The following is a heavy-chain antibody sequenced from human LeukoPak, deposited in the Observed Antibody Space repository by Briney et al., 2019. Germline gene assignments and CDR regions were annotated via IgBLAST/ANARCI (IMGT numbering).Heavy chain of an antibody. CDR2: IYPVDSDT. Sequence: GESLKISCKGSAYSFPYYGIGWVRQMPGKGLEWMGIIYPVDSDTRNRPSFQGQVTISADKSISTAYLQWSSLEASDTAIYYRARHVGDTAMVSFIDYWGQGTLVTVSS. J-gene: IGHJ4*02. V-gene: IGHV5-51*01. CDR1: AYSFPYYG. CDR3: ARHVGDTAMVSFIDY. D-gene: IGHD5-18*01.